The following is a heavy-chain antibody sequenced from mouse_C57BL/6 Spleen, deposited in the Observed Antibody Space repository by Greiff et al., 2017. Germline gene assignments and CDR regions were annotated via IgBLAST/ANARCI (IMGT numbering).Heavy chain of an antibody. J-gene: IGHJ4*01. D-gene: IGHD1-1*02. CDR1: GFSFSNYW. CDR2: IRLKSDNYAT. V-gene: IGHV6-3*01. CDR3: TGWSEAMYY. Sequence: EVQLVESGGGLVQPGGSMKLSCVASGFSFSNYWMNWVRQSPEKGLEWVAQIRLKSDNYATHYAESVKGRFTISRDYTKSSVYLKMNNLRAEDTGSYYCTGWSEAMYYRGQGTSVTVTS.